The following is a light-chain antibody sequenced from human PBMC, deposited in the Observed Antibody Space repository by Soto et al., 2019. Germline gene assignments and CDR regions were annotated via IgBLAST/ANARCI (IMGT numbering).Light chain of an antibody. J-gene: IGKJ1*01. CDR3: QQYNNWRT. CDR2: GAS. Sequence: EIVMTQSPATLSVSPGERATLSCRASQSVSSNLAWYQQKPGQAPRLLIYGASIRATGIPVRFSGSGSGTEFTLTISSLQSEDVAVYYCQQYNNWRTFGQGTKVEIK. CDR1: QSVSSN. V-gene: IGKV3D-15*01.